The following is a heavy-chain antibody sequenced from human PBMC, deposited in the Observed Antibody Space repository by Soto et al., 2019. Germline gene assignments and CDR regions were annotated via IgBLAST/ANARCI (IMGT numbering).Heavy chain of an antibody. D-gene: IGHD6-19*01. CDR2: ISYDGSNK. Sequence: PGGSLRLSCAASGFTFSSYGMHWVRQAPGKGLEWVAVISYDGSNKYYADSVKGRFTISRDNSKNTLYLQMNSLRAEDTAVYYCAKDFGIAGAGNYWGQGTLVTVSS. J-gene: IGHJ4*02. CDR3: AKDFGIAGAGNY. CDR1: GFTFSSYG. V-gene: IGHV3-30*18.